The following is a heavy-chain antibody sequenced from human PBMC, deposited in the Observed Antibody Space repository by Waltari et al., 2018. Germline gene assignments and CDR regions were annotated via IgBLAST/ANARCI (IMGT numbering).Heavy chain of an antibody. CDR1: GFTVSSNY. CDR3: AKVGEYSYGPPTDY. J-gene: IGHJ4*02. CDR2: IYSGGST. Sequence: EVQLVESGGGLIQPGGSLRLSCAASGFTVSSNYMSWVRQAPGKGLEWVSVIYSGGSTYYADSGKVRFTIARDNSKNTLYLQMNSMRAEDTAVYYCAKVGEYSYGPPTDYWGQGTLVTVSS. V-gene: IGHV3-66*03. D-gene: IGHD5-18*01.